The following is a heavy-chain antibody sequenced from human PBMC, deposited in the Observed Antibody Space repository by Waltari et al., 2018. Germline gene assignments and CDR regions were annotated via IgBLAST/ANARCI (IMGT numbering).Heavy chain of an antibody. CDR3: ARKYYYYGMDV. Sequence: QVQLQQWGAGLLKPSETLSLTCAVYGGSFSGYYCSWIRQPPGKGLEWIGEINHSGSTNYNPSLKSRVTISVDTSKNQFSLKLSSVTDADTAVYYCARKYYYYGMDVWGQGTTVTVSS. CDR2: INHSGST. V-gene: IGHV4-34*01. J-gene: IGHJ6*02. CDR1: GGSFSGYY.